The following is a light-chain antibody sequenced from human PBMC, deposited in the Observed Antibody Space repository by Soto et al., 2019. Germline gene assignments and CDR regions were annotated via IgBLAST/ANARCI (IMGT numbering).Light chain of an antibody. CDR3: QQSYNTPRT. CDR2: TAS. Sequence: DIQMTQFPSSLSASVGDRVTITCRASQSIDTYVNWYQQKPGKAPKVLIYTASALQSGVPSRFSGSGSGTDFPLNINGLQPEDFATYYCQQSYNTPRTFGQWTPVEIK. J-gene: IGKJ1*01. V-gene: IGKV1-39*01. CDR1: QSIDTY.